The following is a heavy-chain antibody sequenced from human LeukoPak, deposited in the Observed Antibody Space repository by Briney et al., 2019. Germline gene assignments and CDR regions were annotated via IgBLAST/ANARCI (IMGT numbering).Heavy chain of an antibody. CDR2: IYPGDSDT. D-gene: IGHD6-6*01. CDR3: AKSSSSSPTNYYYYAMDV. J-gene: IGHJ6*02. Sequence: GESLKISCKGSGYSFTSYWIGWVRQMPGKGLEWMGIIYPGDSDTRYSPSFQGQVTISADKSISTAYLQWSSLQASDTAMYYCAKSSSSSPTNYYYYAMDVWGQGTTVTVSS. V-gene: IGHV5-51*01. CDR1: GYSFTSYW.